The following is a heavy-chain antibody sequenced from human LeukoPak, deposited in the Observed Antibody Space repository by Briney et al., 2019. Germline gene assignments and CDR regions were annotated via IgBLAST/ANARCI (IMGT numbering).Heavy chain of an antibody. J-gene: IGHJ5*02. CDR1: GGSVSSSSYY. V-gene: IGHV4-39*02. CDR2: ISYSGTS. CDR3: ASLGTLRS. Sequence: PSETLSLTCTVSGGSVSSSSYYWGWIRQPPGKGLEWIGSISYSGTSYNNPSLKYRVSISIDTSKNHFSMRLTSVTAADTAMYYCASLGTLRSWGQGTLVTVSS. D-gene: IGHD7-27*01.